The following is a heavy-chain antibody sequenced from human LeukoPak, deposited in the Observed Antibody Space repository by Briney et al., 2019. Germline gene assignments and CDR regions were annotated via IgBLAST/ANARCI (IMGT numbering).Heavy chain of an antibody. J-gene: IGHJ4*02. D-gene: IGHD1-1*01. V-gene: IGHV4-59*08. CDR3: ARHRYNIDY. CDR1: GGSISSYS. CDR2: ISNSGTT. Sequence: SSETLSLTCSVSGGSISSYSWSWVRQPPGKGLAWIGYISNSGTTKYNPSLKSRVTISVDTSKNQFSLKLSSVTAADTAVYYCARHRYNIDYWGQGTLVTASS.